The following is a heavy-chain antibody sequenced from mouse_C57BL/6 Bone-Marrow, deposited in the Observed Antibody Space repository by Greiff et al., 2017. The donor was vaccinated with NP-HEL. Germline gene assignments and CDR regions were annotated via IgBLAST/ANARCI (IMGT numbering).Heavy chain of an antibody. CDR1: GFTFSSYG. Sequence: VQLQQSGGDLVKPGGSLKLSCAASGFTFSSYGMSWVRQTPDKRLEWVATISSGGSYTYYPDSVKGRFTISRDNAKNTLYLQMSSLKSEDTAMYYCAGGLRYFDYWGQGTTLTVSS. V-gene: IGHV5-6*01. CDR2: ISSGGSYT. J-gene: IGHJ2*01. CDR3: AGGLRYFDY. D-gene: IGHD2-4*01.